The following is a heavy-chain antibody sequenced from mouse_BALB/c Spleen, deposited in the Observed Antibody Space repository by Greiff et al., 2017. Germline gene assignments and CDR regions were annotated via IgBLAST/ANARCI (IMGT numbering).Heavy chain of an antibody. V-gene: IGHV5-6-5*01. CDR3: ARERDYGSLAY. D-gene: IGHD2-1*01. Sequence: EVMLVESGGGLVKPGGSLKLSCAASGFTFSSYAMSWVRQTPEKRLEWVASISSGGSTYYPDSVKGRFTISRDNARNILYLQMSSLRSEDTAMYYCARERDYGSLAYWGQGTLVTVSA. CDR1: GFTFSSYA. J-gene: IGHJ3*01. CDR2: ISSGGST.